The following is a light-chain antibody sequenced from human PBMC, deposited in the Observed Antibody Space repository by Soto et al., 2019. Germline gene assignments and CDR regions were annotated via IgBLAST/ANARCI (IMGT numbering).Light chain of an antibody. CDR1: SSDVGSYNY. V-gene: IGLV2-14*01. J-gene: IGLJ2*01. CDR2: EVS. Sequence: QSALTQPASVSGSPGQSITISCTGTSSDVGSYNYVSWYQQHPGKAPKLMIYEVSNRPSGVSNRFSGSKSGNTASLTISGLQAEDEADYYCSSYTSSSTLEVVFGGGTKLTV. CDR3: SSYTSSSTLEVV.